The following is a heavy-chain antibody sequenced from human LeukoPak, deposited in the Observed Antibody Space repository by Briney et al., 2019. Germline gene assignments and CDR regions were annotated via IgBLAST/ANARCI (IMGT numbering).Heavy chain of an antibody. D-gene: IGHD3-9*01. CDR2: IIPIFGTA. CDR3: AREGVDDILTGYQP. Sequence: SVKVSCKASGGTFSSYAISWVRQAPGQGLEWMGGIIPIFGTANYAQKFQGRVTITADESTSTAYMELSSLRSEDTAVYYCAREGVDDILTGYQPWGQGTLVTVSS. J-gene: IGHJ5*02. V-gene: IGHV1-69*13. CDR1: GGTFSSYA.